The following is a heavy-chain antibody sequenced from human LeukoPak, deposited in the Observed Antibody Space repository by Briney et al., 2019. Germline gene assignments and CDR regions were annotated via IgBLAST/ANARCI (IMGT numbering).Heavy chain of an antibody. D-gene: IGHD1-26*01. CDR2: INHSGST. CDR1: GGSFSGYY. V-gene: IGHV4-34*01. Sequence: SETLSLTCAVYGGSFSGYYWSWIRQPPGKGLEWIGEINHSGSTNYSPSLKSRVTISVDTSKNQFSLKLSSVTAADTAVYYCATTIRPSGSYWVYWGQGTLVTVSS. J-gene: IGHJ4*02. CDR3: ATTIRPSGSYWVY.